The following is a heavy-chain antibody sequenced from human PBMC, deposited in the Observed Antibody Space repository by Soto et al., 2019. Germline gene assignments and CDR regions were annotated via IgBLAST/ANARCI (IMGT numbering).Heavy chain of an antibody. Sequence: ASVKVSCKASGYTFTSYTIHWVRQAPGQGLEWMGWINAGNGNTKYSQKFQGRVTITRDTFASTAYMELSSLRSEDTAVYYCARADYYDSSGYYWDDAFDIWGQGKMVTVS. CDR3: ARADYYDSSGYYWDDAFDI. D-gene: IGHD3-22*01. J-gene: IGHJ3*02. CDR1: GYTFTSYT. V-gene: IGHV1-3*01. CDR2: INAGNGNT.